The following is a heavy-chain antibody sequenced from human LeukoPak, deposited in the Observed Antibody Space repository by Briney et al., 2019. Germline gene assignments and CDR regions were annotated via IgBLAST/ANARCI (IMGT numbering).Heavy chain of an antibody. V-gene: IGHV3-7*01. Sequence: GGSLRLSCAASGFTFSSYWMSWVRQAPGKGLEWVANIKQDGSEKYYVDSVKGRFTISRDNAKNSLYLQMNSLRAEDTAVYCCARSGWWMATNFDYWGQGTLVTVSS. D-gene: IGHD5-24*01. J-gene: IGHJ4*02. CDR3: ARSGWWMATNFDY. CDR2: IKQDGSEK. CDR1: GFTFSSYW.